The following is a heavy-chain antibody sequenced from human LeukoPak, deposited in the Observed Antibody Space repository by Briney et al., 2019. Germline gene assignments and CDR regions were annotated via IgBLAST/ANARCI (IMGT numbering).Heavy chain of an antibody. CDR1: GGSFSGYY. D-gene: IGHD6-13*01. CDR3: ARHEVPVAAAGTSHFDY. J-gene: IGHJ4*02. CDR2: INHSGST. Sequence: SETLSLTCAVYGGSFSGYYWSWIRQPPGKGLEWIGEINHSGSTNYNPSLKSRVTISVDTSKNQFSLKLSSVTAADTAVYYCARHEVPVAAAGTSHFDYWGQGTLVTVSS. V-gene: IGHV4-34*01.